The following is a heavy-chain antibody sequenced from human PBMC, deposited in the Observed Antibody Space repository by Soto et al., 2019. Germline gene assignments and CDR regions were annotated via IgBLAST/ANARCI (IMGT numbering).Heavy chain of an antibody. CDR1: GFTFSSYS. Sequence: GSLRLSCAASGFTFSSYSMNWVRQAPGKGLEWVSSISSSSSYIYYADSVKGRFTISRDNAKNSLYLQMNSLRAEDTAVYYCARFRGSRDAFDIWGQGTMVTVSS. J-gene: IGHJ3*02. CDR2: ISSSSSYI. CDR3: ARFRGSRDAFDI. V-gene: IGHV3-21*01. D-gene: IGHD1-26*01.